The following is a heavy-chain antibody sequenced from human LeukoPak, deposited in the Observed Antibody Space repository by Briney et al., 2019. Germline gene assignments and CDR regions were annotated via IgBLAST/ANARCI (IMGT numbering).Heavy chain of an antibody. CDR2: ISSSGSTI. V-gene: IGHV3-48*03. J-gene: IGHJ4*02. CDR3: ARVLMTINYDSGDTLDY. D-gene: IGHD4-17*01. CDR1: GFTFSRYE. Sequence: QTGGSLRLSCAASGFTFSRYEMNWVRQAPGKGLEWVSYISSSGSTIYYADSVKGRFTISRDNAKNSLYLQMNSLRAEDTAVYYCARVLMTINYDSGDTLDYWGQGTLVTVSS.